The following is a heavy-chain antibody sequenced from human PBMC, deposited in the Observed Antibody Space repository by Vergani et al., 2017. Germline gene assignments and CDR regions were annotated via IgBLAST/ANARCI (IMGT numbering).Heavy chain of an antibody. J-gene: IGHJ5*01. CDR3: ARDIDLLNWFDS. CDR1: GGTFSSYA. Sequence: QVQLVQSGAEVKKPGSSVKVSCKASGGTFSSYAISWVRQAPGQGLEWMGGIIPIFGTANYAQKCQGRVTITADESTSTAYMKLSSLRSEDTAVYYCARDIDLLNWFDSWGQGILVTSSA. CDR2: IIPIFGTA. D-gene: IGHD2-15*01. V-gene: IGHV1-69*12.